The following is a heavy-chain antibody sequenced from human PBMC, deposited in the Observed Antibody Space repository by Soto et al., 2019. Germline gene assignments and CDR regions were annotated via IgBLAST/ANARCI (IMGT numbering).Heavy chain of an antibody. J-gene: IGHJ5*02. V-gene: IGHV3-33*01. CDR3: ARDNSSSWYGQTNWFDP. CDR1: GFTFSSYG. D-gene: IGHD6-13*01. CDR2: IWYDGSNK. Sequence: QVQLVASGGGVVQPGRSLRLSCAASGFTFSSYGMHWVRQAPGKGLEWVAVIWYDGSNKYYADSVKGRFTISRDYSKTTLYLQMNSLRSEDTAGYYCARDNSSSWYGQTNWFDPWGQGTLVTVSS.